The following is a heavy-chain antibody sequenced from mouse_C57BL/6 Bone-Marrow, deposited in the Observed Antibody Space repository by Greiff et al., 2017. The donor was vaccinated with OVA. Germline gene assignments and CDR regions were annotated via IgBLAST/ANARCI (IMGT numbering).Heavy chain of an antibody. CDR3: ARKGYAMDY. J-gene: IGHJ4*01. CDR2: IWSGGGT. CDR1: GFSLTSYG. V-gene: IGHV2-2*01. Sequence: VKLVESGPGLVQPSQSLSITCTVSGFSLTSYGVHWVRQSPGKGLEWLGVIWSGGGTDYNAAFISRLSISKDNSKSQVFFKMNSLQADDTAIYYCARKGYAMDYWGQGTSVTVSS.